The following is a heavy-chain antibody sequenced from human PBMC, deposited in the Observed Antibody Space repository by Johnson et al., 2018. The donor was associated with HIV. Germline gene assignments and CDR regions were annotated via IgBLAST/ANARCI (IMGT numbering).Heavy chain of an antibody. V-gene: IGHV3-33*06. CDR2: IWFDGNNK. D-gene: IGHD6-13*01. Sequence: QVLLVESGGGLVQPGGSLRLSCAASGFTFSTYWMSWVRQAPGKGLEWVAVIWFDGNNKHYSDSVKGRFTISRDNSNNILYLQMNSLRVEDTAVYYCAKVAVATAAGGVALDIWGPGTMVTVS. J-gene: IGHJ3*02. CDR3: AKVAVATAAGGVALDI. CDR1: GFTFSTYW.